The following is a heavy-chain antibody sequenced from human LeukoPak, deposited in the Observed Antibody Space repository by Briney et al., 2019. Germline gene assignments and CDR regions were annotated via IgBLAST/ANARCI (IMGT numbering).Heavy chain of an antibody. CDR3: AQHVGSVGIDY. V-gene: IGHV5-51*01. CDR2: IYPGDSAT. Sequence: GESLKISCKGSGYSFTNYWIGWVRQMPGKGLEWMGIIYPGDSATRYSPSFQGRVTISADKSISTAYLQCTSLKASDTAMYYCAQHVGSVGIDYWGQGTLVTVSS. J-gene: IGHJ4*02. CDR1: GYSFTNYW. D-gene: IGHD1-26*01.